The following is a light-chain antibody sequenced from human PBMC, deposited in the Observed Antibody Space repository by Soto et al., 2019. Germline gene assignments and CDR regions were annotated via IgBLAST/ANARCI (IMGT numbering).Light chain of an antibody. Sequence: EIVLTQSPGTLSLSTGERATLSCSASQSVSTRSLAWYQQKPGQAPRLLISGASSRAADIPDRFSGSGSGTDFTLTISRLEPEDYAVYYCQQYGHSLWTFGQGTKVDIK. V-gene: IGKV3-20*01. CDR1: QSVSTRS. J-gene: IGKJ1*01. CDR2: GAS. CDR3: QQYGHSLWT.